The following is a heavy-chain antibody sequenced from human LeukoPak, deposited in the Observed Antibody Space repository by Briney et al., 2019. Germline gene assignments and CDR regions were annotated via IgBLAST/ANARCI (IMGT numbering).Heavy chain of an antibody. CDR3: ARHTTYLANFDY. D-gene: IGHD1-14*01. CDR2: IYYSGST. Sequence: SETLSLTCTVSGGSISNYYWSWIRQPPGKGLEWIGYIYYSGSTNYNPSLKSRVTISVDTSKNQFSLKLSSVTAANTAVYYCARHTTYLANFDYWGQGTLVTVSS. V-gene: IGHV4-59*08. CDR1: GGSISNYY. J-gene: IGHJ4*02.